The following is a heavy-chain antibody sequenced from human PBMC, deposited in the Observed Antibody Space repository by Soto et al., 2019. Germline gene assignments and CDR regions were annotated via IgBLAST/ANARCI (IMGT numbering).Heavy chain of an antibody. CDR1: GGSISGEGYY. CDR2: IHYSGST. CDR3: ARAGKDSAGWANWCDR. J-gene: IGHJ5*02. V-gene: IGHV4-31*01. Sequence: QVQLQESGPGLVEPSQTLSLTCTVSGGSISGEGYYWSWIRQYSGRVLEWIGYIHYSGSTYSNPSVKTQVALTVQSSKPESFLKLTSAASAEPAEYYCARAGKDSAGWANWCDRWGQGTLVTVSS. D-gene: IGHD6-13*01.